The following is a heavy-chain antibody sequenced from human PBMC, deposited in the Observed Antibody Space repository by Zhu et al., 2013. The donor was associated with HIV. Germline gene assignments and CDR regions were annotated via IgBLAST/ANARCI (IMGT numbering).Heavy chain of an antibody. CDR2: VNPYNGVV. Sequence: QVQLLQSGAEVKRPGASVTVSCRPSGYRFTAYYIHWVRQAPGQRFEWIAWVNPYNGVVRAAQKLEDRLFLAKDQSRSTVYMELKDLRPDDTAIYYCARDQLRLRFDYWGLGTQVTVS. V-gene: IGHV1-2*02. D-gene: IGHD1-1*01. CDR3: ARDQLRLRFDY. CDR1: GYRFTAYY. J-gene: IGHJ4*02.